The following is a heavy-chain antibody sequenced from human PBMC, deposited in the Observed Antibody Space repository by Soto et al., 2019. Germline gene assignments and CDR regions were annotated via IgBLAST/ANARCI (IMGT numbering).Heavy chain of an antibody. V-gene: IGHV4-4*02. J-gene: IGHJ4*02. CDR3: AGRPEIHPR. CDR2: IHRDGVT. D-gene: IGHD1-26*01. CDR1: GGSTSSSDW. Sequence: QVHLQESGPGLVKPSETLSLTCAISGGSTSSSDWWTWVRQPPGEGLEWIGEIHRDGVTNSNSSLKSRLTISLDQSRNQFSLSLTSVTAADAAVYFCAGRPEIHPRWGQGILVPVSS.